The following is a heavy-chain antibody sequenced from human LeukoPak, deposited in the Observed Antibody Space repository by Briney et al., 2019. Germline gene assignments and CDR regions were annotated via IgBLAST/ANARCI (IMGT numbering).Heavy chain of an antibody. D-gene: IGHD2-15*01. CDR3: ARDVGYWYFDL. CDR1: EFIFSSYS. V-gene: IGHV3-21*01. J-gene: IGHJ2*01. CDR2: ISSSTTYI. Sequence: PGGSLRLFCAASEFIFSSYSMNWVRQAPGKGLEWVSSISSSTTYIYYADSVKGRFTISRDNAKNSLYLQMNSLRAEDTAVYYCARDVGYWYFDLWGRGTLVTVSS.